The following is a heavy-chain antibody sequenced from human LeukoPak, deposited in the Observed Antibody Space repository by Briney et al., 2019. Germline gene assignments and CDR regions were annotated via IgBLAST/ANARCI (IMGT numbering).Heavy chain of an antibody. CDR2: ISWNSGSI. CDR3: ARASRMGAVFDS. D-gene: IGHD3-16*01. J-gene: IGHJ4*02. CDR1: GFTFDDYA. V-gene: IGHV3-9*01. Sequence: GGSLRLSCAASGFTFDDYAMHWVRQAPGKGLEWVSGISWNSGSIGYADSVKGRFTISRDNAKNSLYLQMNSLRAEDTAVYYCARASRMGAVFDSWGQGALVTVSS.